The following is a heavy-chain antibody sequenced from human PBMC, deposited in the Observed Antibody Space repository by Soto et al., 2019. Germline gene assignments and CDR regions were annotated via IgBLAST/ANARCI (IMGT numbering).Heavy chain of an antibody. V-gene: IGHV3-21*01. CDR3: ARENSSSSFDAFDI. CDR2: ISSSSSYI. CDR1: GFTFSSYS. Sequence: LRLSCAASGFTFSSYSMNWVRQAPGKGLEWVSSISSSSSYIYYADSVKGRFTISRDNAKNSLYLQMNSLRAEDTAVYYCARENSSSSFDAFDIWGQGTMVTVSS. D-gene: IGHD6-6*01. J-gene: IGHJ3*02.